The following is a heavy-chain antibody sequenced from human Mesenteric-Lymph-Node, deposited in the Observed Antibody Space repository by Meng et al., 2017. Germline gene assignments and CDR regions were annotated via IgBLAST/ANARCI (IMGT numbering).Heavy chain of an antibody. Sequence: ASVKVSCKASGYTFTDYCIHWLRQAPGQGLEWLGWINPNTGGTDSAQKFQGRVTMTRDTSISTAYMELSSLRSDDTAVYYCARDSLYSSGWGLNRNWFDPWGQGILVTVSP. CDR1: GYTFTDYC. CDR3: ARDSLYSSGWGLNRNWFDP. CDR2: INPNTGGT. V-gene: IGHV1-2*02. D-gene: IGHD6-19*01. J-gene: IGHJ5*02.